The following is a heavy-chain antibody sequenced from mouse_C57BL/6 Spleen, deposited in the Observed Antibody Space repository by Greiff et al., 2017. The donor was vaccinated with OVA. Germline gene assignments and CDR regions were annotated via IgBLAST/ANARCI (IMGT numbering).Heavy chain of an antibody. CDR3: ARGGYYGSGFDY. CDR2: IYPGSGST. Sequence: QVQLQQPGAELVKPGASVKMSCKASGYTFTSYWLTWVKQRPGQGLEWIGDIYPGSGSTNYNEKFKSKATLTVDTSSSTAYMQLSSLTSEDSAVYYCARGGYYGSGFDYWGQGTTLTVSS. J-gene: IGHJ2*01. D-gene: IGHD1-1*01. V-gene: IGHV1-55*01. CDR1: GYTFTSYW.